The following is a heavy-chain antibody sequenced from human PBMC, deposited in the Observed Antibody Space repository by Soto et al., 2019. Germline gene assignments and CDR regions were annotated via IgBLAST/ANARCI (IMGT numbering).Heavy chain of an antibody. CDR2: INPSGGST. D-gene: IGHD3-22*01. CDR3: ARGYDSSGYYLTFGYYYGMAV. Sequence: QVQLVQSGAEVKKPGASVKVSCKASGYTFTSYYMHWVRQAPGQGLEWMGIINPSGGSTSYAQKFQGRVTMTRDTSTSTVYMELSSLRSEDTAVYYCARGYDSSGYYLTFGYYYGMAVWGQGTTVTVSS. V-gene: IGHV1-46*01. J-gene: IGHJ6*02. CDR1: GYTFTSYY.